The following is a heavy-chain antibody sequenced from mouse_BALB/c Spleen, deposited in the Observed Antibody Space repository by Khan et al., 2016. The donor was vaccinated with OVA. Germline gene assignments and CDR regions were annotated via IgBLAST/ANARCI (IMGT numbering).Heavy chain of an antibody. Sequence: QVQLKQSGAELVKPGASVRLSCKASGYTFTNYYLYWVKQRPGHGLEWIGDINPSNGGTNSNEKFKNKVTLTVDKSSSTAYMQLSSLTSEDYAVYYWSRSGDGTIEDWGQGTLVKVSA. J-gene: IGHJ3*01. CDR1: GYTFTNYY. CDR3: SRSGDGTIED. D-gene: IGHD2-1*01. CDR2: INPSNGGT. V-gene: IGHV1S81*02.